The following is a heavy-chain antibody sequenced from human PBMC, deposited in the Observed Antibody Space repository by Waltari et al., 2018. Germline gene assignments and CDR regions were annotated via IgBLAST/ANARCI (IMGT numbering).Heavy chain of an antibody. CDR1: GGSFSGYY. J-gene: IGHJ2*01. CDR3: ARGVGSSWYFDL. Sequence: QVQLQQWGAGLLKPSETLSLTCAVYGGSFSGYYWSWIRQPPGKGLEWIGEINHSGSTNYNPSLKSRVTISVDTSKNQFSLKLSSVTAADTVVYYCARGVGSSWYFDLWGRGTLVTVSS. V-gene: IGHV4-34*01. CDR2: INHSGST. D-gene: IGHD3-10*01.